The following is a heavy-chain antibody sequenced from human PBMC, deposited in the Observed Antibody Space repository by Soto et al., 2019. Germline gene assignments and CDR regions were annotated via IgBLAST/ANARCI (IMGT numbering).Heavy chain of an antibody. D-gene: IGHD6-19*01. CDR2: ISGSGGST. CDR3: AKRSDSSGFNYDY. J-gene: IGHJ4*02. Sequence: PGGPLRLSYAASGFTISGHAMSWVRQAPGKGLEWVSAISGSGGSTYYADSVKGRFTISRDNSKNTLYLQMNSLRAEDTAVYYCAKRSDSSGFNYDYWGQGTLVTVSS. V-gene: IGHV3-23*01. CDR1: GFTISGHA.